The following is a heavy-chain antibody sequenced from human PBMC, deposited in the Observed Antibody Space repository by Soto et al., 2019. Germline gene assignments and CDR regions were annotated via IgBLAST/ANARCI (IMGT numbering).Heavy chain of an antibody. CDR2: IVPMFGTS. D-gene: IGHD3-3*01. CDR3: NRGSEYDFWSGYL. V-gene: IGHV1-69*06. Sequence: QERLVQSGAEVRKPGSSVKVSCKVTGGTSTRYAINWVRQAPGQGLEWMAGIVPMFGTSKYAQKFQGRVTITADTSTNIAYMELRSRRSEDTAVYYCNRGSEYDFWSGYLWGQGTLVSVSS. CDR1: GGTSTRYA. J-gene: IGHJ4*02.